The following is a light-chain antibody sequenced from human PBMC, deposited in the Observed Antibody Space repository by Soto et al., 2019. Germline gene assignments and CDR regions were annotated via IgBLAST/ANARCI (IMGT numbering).Light chain of an antibody. J-gene: IGKJ1*01. Sequence: DIPMTQSPSSLSASVGDRVTITCRTSQSISTSLNWYQQKPGKAPKVLIYGASSLHSGVPSRFSGGGSGTDFTLTINSLQPEDFATYYCQESLSFLWGTFGPGTKVEIK. CDR1: QSISTS. V-gene: IGKV1-39*01. CDR3: QESLSFLWGT. CDR2: GAS.